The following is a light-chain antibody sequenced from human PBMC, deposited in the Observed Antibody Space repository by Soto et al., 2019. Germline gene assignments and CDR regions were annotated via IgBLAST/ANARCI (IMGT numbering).Light chain of an antibody. CDR2: GAS. CDR3: QHHNSYSQT. CDR1: QSISYY. Sequence: DIQLTQSPPTLSASVGDRVTITCRASQSISYYLAWYQQMPGKAPKLLIYGASSLQSGVPSRFSGSGSGTEFILPISSLQPDDFAAYFCQHHNSYSQTFGQGTKVEIK. J-gene: IGKJ1*01. V-gene: IGKV1-5*01.